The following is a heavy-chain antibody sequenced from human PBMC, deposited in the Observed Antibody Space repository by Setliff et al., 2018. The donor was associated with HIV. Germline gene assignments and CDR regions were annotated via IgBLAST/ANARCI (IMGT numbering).Heavy chain of an antibody. D-gene: IGHD5-12*01. CDR1: VAPSVVTT. Sequence: SSETCPSPALSLVAPSVVTTGAGSGSPPGRDWSGLGVSIPVGAPTTTPSLKSRVTISVDTSKNQFSLKLSSVTAADTAVYYCARHFGWLPREIDYWGQGTLVTVSS. J-gene: IGHJ4*02. V-gene: IGHV4-4*07. CDR3: ARHFGWLPREIDY. CDR2: SIPVGAP.